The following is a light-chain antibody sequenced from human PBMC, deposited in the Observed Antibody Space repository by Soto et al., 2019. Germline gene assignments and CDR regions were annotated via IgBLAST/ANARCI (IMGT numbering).Light chain of an antibody. J-gene: IGKJ2*01. Sequence: IQLTQSPSSLSASVGDRVTISCRASQGNNGFVAWYQQKSGKAPKLLIYAASTLQSGVPSRFSGSGSGTDFTLTISSLQPEDFATYYCQQLNDRRFSFGQGTKVDIK. CDR3: QQLNDRRFS. CDR2: AAS. V-gene: IGKV1-9*01. CDR1: QGNNGF.